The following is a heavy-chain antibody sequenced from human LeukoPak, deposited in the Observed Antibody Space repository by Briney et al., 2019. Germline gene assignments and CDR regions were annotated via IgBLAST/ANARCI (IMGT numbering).Heavy chain of an antibody. J-gene: IGHJ4*02. V-gene: IGHV3-7*01. D-gene: IGHD2-15*01. CDR3: ARARGFVVVVAATYYFDY. Sequence: PGGSLRLSCAASGFTFSSYWMSWVRQAPGKGLEWVANIKQDGSEKYYVDSVKGRFTISRDNAKNSPYLQMNSLRAEDTAVYYCARARGFVVVVAATYYFDYWGQGTLVTIS. CDR1: GFTFSSYW. CDR2: IKQDGSEK.